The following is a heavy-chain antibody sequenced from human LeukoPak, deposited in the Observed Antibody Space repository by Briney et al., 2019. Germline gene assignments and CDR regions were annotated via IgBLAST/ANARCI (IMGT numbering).Heavy chain of an antibody. CDR2: ISYDGSNK. J-gene: IGHJ4*02. Sequence: GGSLRLSCAASGFTFSSYAMHWVRQAPGKGLEWVAVISYDGSNKYYADSVKGRFTISRDNFKNTLYLQMNSLRAEDTAVYYCAKDLLSSSWTLDYWGQGTLVTVSS. V-gene: IGHV3-30*04. CDR3: AKDLLSSSWTLDY. CDR1: GFTFSSYA. D-gene: IGHD6-13*01.